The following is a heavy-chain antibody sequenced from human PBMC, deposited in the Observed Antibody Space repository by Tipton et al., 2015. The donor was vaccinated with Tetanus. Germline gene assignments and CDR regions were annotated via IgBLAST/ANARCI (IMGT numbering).Heavy chain of an antibody. CDR3: ARASGTYYNANFDY. V-gene: IGHV3-9*01. CDR2: ISWNSGSK. CDR1: GFTFDDYA. J-gene: IGHJ4*02. D-gene: IGHD3-10*01. Sequence: SLRLSCAASGFTFDDYAMHWVRQAPGKGLGWVSGISWNSGSKGFADSVKGRFTISRDNAKNSLYLQMNSLRAEDTALYYCARASGTYYNANFDYWGQGTLVAVSS.